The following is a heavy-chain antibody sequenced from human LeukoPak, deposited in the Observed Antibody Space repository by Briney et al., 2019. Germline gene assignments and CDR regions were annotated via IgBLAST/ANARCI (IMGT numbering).Heavy chain of an antibody. J-gene: IGHJ4*02. V-gene: IGHV3-7*01. CDR2: IKQDGSEK. Sequence: GXLRLSCAASGFTFSSYWMSWVRQAPGKGLEWVANIKQDGSEKYYVDSVKGRFTISRDNANNSLYLQMNSLRAEDTAVYYCAREVYDGVLDYWGQGTLVTVSS. D-gene: IGHD3-3*01. CDR3: AREVYDGVLDY. CDR1: GFTFSSYW.